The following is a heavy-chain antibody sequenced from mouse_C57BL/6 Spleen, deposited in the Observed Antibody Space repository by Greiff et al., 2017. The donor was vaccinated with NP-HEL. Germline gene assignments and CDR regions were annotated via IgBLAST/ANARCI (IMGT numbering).Heavy chain of an antibody. D-gene: IGHD1-1*01. CDR3: AREDLLLRVFDY. CDR1: GYTFTDYN. CDR2: INPNNGGT. Sequence: EVQLQQSGPELVKPGASVKMSCKASGYTFTDYNMHWVKQSHGKSLEWIGYINPNNGGTSYNQKFKGKATLTVNNSSSTAYMELRSLTSEDSAVYYCAREDLLLRVFDYWGQGTTLTVSS. J-gene: IGHJ2*01. V-gene: IGHV1-22*01.